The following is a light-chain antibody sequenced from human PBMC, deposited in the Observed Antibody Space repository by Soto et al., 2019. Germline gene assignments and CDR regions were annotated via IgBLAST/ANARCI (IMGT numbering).Light chain of an antibody. Sequence: SYELTQPPSVSVAPGQTARITCGGDNIGSRSVHWYQQKPGQAPVLVVYDDRDRPSGIPDRFSGSNSGNTATPTISRVEAGDEADFYCQVWISDHLVFGGGTKVTVL. J-gene: IGLJ3*02. CDR1: NIGSRS. CDR2: DDR. V-gene: IGLV3-21*02. CDR3: QVWISDHLV.